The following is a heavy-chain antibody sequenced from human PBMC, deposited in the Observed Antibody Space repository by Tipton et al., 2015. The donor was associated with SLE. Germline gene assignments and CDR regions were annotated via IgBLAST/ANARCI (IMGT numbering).Heavy chain of an antibody. D-gene: IGHD1-14*01. CDR2: ISTTGNTR. J-gene: IGHJ4*02. CDR3: ASERGFY. Sequence: GSLRLSCAASGFTFSSYNMNWVRQAPGKGLEWVSYISTTGNTRYYADSVKGRFTISRDNARNSLYLQMNSLRADDTAVYYCASERGFYWGQGTLVTVSS. V-gene: IGHV3-48*03. CDR1: GFTFSSYN.